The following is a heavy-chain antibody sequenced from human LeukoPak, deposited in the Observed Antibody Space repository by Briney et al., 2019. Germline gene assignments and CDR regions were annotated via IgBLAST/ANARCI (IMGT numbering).Heavy chain of an antibody. CDR2: IIPIFGTA. Sequence: SVKVSCKASGGTFSSYAISWVRQAPGQGLGWMGGIIPIFGTANYAQKFQGRVTITADESTSTAYMELNSLRSEDTAVYYCARERVLTVTKYYFDYWGQGTLVTVSS. CDR1: GGTFSSYA. V-gene: IGHV1-69*13. J-gene: IGHJ4*02. CDR3: ARERVLTVTKYYFDY. D-gene: IGHD4-17*01.